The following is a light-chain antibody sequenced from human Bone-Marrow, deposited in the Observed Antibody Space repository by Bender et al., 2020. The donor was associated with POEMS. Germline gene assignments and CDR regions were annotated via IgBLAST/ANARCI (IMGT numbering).Light chain of an antibody. J-gene: IGLJ2*01. Sequence: QSALTQPASVSGSPGQSITISCTGSSGDVGGYNLVSWYQQHPGKAPKLMIYEVTRRPSGVSDRFSGSKSGNTASLTISGLQADDEAVYYCCSYADGSNLVFGGGTKVTVL. CDR3: CSYADGSNLV. CDR2: EVT. V-gene: IGLV2-23*02. CDR1: SGDVGGYNL.